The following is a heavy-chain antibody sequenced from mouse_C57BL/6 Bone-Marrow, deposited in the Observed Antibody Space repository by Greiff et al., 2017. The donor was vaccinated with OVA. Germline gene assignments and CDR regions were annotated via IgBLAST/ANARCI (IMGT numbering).Heavy chain of an antibody. CDR1: GYTFTDYE. J-gene: IGHJ1*03. V-gene: IGHV1-15*01. CDR2: IDPETGGL. D-gene: IGHD1-1*02. CDR3: TYGWDWSFDV. Sequence: VQLVESGAELVRPGASVTLSCKASGYTFTDYEMHWVKQTPVHGLEWIGVIDPETGGLAYNQKFKGKAILTADKSSSTAYMELCGLPSVDSAIYYCTYGWDWSFDVWGTGTTVTVSS.